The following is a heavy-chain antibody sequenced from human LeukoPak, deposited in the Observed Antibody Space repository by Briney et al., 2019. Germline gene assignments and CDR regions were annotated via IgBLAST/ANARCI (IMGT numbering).Heavy chain of an antibody. CDR1: GYTFTSYY. J-gene: IGHJ4*02. CDR3: ARGPTYYYDSSGYYSPFDY. V-gene: IGHV1-46*01. D-gene: IGHD3-22*01. Sequence: EASVKVSCKASGYTFTSYYMHWVRQAPGQGLEWMGIINPSGGSTSYAQKLQGRVTMTTDTSTSTAYMELRSLRSDDTAVYYCARGPTYYYDSSGYYSPFDYWGQGTLVTVSS. CDR2: INPSGGST.